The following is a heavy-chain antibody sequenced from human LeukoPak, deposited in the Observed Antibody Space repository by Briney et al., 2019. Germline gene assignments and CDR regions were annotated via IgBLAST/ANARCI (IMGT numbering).Heavy chain of an antibody. CDR1: GFTFSSYS. CDR3: ARGGIAAPYYYYYYMDV. CDR2: ISSSSSTI. V-gene: IGHV3-48*01. J-gene: IGHJ6*03. D-gene: IGHD6-13*01. Sequence: GGSLRLSCAASGFTFSSYSMNWVRQAPGKGLEWVSYISSSSSTIYYADSVKGRFTISRDNAKNSLYLQMNSLRAEDTAVYYCARGGIAAPYYYYYYMDVWGKGTTVTVSS.